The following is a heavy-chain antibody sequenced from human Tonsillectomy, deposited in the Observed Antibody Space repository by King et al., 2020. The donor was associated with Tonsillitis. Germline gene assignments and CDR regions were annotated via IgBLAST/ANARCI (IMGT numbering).Heavy chain of an antibody. D-gene: IGHD3-16*01. V-gene: IGHV3-21*01. Sequence: VQLVESGGGLVKPGGSLRLSCTASGFSFSSYAMNWVRQAPGKGLEWVSSSISTSKYIFYADSVKGRFTISRDNAKNSLFLQMSGLRAGDTAVYYCARDVLGGFDYWGQGTLVPVSS. CDR1: GFSFSSYA. J-gene: IGHJ4*02. CDR3: ARDVLGGFDY. CDR2: SISTSKYI.